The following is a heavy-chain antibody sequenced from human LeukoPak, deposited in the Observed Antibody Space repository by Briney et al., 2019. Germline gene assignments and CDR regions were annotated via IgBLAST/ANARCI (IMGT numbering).Heavy chain of an antibody. V-gene: IGHV3-30*04. J-gene: IGHJ4*02. CDR3: ARVVGGTWLIDY. CDR2: ISYDGSSK. D-gene: IGHD1-26*01. CDR1: GFTFSDYN. Sequence: GGSLRLSCAASGFTFSDYNMHWVRQAPGKGLEWVAIISYDGSSKYYADSVKGRFTISRDNSKNTLYLQMNSLRDEDTAVHYCARVVGGTWLIDYWGQGTLVTVSS.